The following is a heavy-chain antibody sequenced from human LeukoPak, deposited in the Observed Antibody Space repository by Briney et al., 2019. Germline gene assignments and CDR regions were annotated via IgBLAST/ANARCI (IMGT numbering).Heavy chain of an antibody. D-gene: IGHD6-19*01. CDR1: GYTFTNYG. CDR2: ISAYNGNT. J-gene: IGHJ4*02. CDR3: ARVVGWLVQYMGELDY. Sequence: ASVKVSCKASGYTFTNYGISWVRQAPGQGLEWMGWISAYNGNTNYAQKLQGRVTMTTDTSTSTAYMELRSLRSDDTAVYYCARVVGWLVQYMGELDYWGQGTLVTVSS. V-gene: IGHV1-18*01.